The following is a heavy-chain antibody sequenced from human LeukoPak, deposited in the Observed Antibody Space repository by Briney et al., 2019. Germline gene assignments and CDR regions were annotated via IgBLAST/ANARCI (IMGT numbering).Heavy chain of an antibody. V-gene: IGHV1-46*01. CDR2: IYPSGGGT. Sequence: GASVKVSCKASGYTFTSYYIHWVRQPPGQGLEWMGVIYPSGGGTSYPQKFQGRVTMTRDTSTSTVYMELSSLRSDDTAVYYCARELVGGYFDYWGQGTLVTVSS. J-gene: IGHJ4*02. D-gene: IGHD1-26*01. CDR3: ARELVGGYFDY. CDR1: GYTFTSYY.